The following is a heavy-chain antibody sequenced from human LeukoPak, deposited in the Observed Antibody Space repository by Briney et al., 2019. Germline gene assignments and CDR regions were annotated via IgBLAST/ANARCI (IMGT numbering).Heavy chain of an antibody. CDR2: ISSSSKYI. CDR3: ARDLDIVVVPASWFYP. J-gene: IGHJ5*02. CDR1: GCTFSYYS. V-gene: IGHV3-21*01. Sequence: PGGSLRLSCAASGCTFSYYSMNWVRQAPGRGLEWVSSISSSSKYIYYADSVKGRFTISRDDAKNSLSLQMNSLRAEDTAVYYCARDLDIVVVPASWFYPWGQGTLVTVSS. D-gene: IGHD2-2*03.